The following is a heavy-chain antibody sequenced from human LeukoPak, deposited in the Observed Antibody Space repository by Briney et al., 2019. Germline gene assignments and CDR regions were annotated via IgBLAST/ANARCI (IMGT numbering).Heavy chain of an antibody. Sequence: PGGSLRLSCAASGFTFSSYDMHWVRQATGKGLEWVSAIGTAGDTYYPGSVEGRFTISRENAKNSLYLQMNSLRAGDTAVYYCARATAGVVLDVWGQGTTVTVSS. V-gene: IGHV3-13*01. CDR2: IGTAGDT. D-gene: IGHD2-8*01. CDR3: ARATAGVVLDV. J-gene: IGHJ6*02. CDR1: GFTFSSYD.